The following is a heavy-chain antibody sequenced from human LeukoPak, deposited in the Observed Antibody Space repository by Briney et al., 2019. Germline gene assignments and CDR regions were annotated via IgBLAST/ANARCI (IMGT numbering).Heavy chain of an antibody. D-gene: IGHD5-12*01. Sequence: SVKVSCKASGGTFSSYAISWVRQAPGQGLEWMGGIIPIFGTANYAQKFQGRVTITTDESTSTAYMELSSLRSEDTAVYYCARDRGMVVATMVGLDYWGQGTLVTVSS. CDR2: IIPIFGTA. V-gene: IGHV1-69*05. CDR3: ARDRGMVVATMVGLDY. J-gene: IGHJ4*02. CDR1: GGTFSSYA.